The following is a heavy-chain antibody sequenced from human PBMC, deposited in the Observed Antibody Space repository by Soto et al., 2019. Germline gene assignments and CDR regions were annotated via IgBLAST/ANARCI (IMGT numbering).Heavy chain of an antibody. V-gene: IGHV3-30*19. CDR1: GFTFRSYV. J-gene: IGHJ1*01. Sequence: QVQLVESGGGVVQPGTSLRVSCVGSGFTFRSYVIHWVRQAPGKGLEWVALTSYDGSDKYYDDSVRGRFTISRDNSRNTVDLQRDRLRLEDTALYYCARWGTTGGLDVWGQGTLVSVSS. D-gene: IGHD3-16*01. CDR3: ARWGTTGGLDV. CDR2: TSYDGSDK.